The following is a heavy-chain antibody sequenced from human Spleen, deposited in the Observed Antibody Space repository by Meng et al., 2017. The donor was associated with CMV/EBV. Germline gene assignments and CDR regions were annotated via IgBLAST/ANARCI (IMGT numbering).Heavy chain of an antibody. Sequence: SVKVSCKASGGTFSSYAISWVRQAPGQGLEWMGGIIPIFGTANYAQKFQGRVTITTDESTSTAYMEPSSLRSEDTAVYYCARSTYLGLYGRPRGFDYWGQGTLVTVSS. CDR2: IIPIFGTA. D-gene: IGHD3-16*01. CDR3: ARSTYLGLYGRPRGFDY. CDR1: GGTFSSYA. V-gene: IGHV1-69*05. J-gene: IGHJ4*02.